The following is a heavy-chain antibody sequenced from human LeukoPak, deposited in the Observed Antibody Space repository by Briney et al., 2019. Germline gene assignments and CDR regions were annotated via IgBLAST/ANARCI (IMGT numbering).Heavy chain of an antibody. V-gene: IGHV6-1*01. J-gene: IGHJ4*02. Sequence: SQTLSLTCAISGDSVFSNSAAWNWIRQSPSRGLEWLGRTYYRSKWYNDYAVSVKSRITINPDTSKNQFSLQLNSVTLEDTAVYYCARVNYYDSSGYYDYWGQGTLVTVSS. CDR2: TYYRSKWYN. CDR3: ARVNYYDSSGYYDY. CDR1: GDSVFSNSAA. D-gene: IGHD3-22*01.